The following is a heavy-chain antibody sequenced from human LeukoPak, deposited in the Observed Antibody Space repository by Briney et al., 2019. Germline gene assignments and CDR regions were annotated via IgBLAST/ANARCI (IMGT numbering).Heavy chain of an antibody. V-gene: IGHV1-2*02. CDR2: INPNNDDT. Sequence: ASVKVSCKASGYTFSGYYMYWVRQAPGQGLEWMGWINPNNDDTNSAPKFQGRVSMTWDTSISTAYMQLNTLTSDDTAVYYCAGWLPTNYFDYWGQGTLVTVSS. J-gene: IGHJ4*02. CDR3: AGWLPTNYFDY. D-gene: IGHD5-12*01. CDR1: GYTFSGYY.